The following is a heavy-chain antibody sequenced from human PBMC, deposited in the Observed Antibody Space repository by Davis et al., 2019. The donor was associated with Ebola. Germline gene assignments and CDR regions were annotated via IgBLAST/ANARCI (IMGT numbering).Heavy chain of an antibody. CDR3: TSDGY. D-gene: IGHD5-24*01. Sequence: GESLKISCAASGFTFSGSAMHWVRQASGKGLEWVGRIRSKANSYATAYAASVKGRFTISRDDSKNTAYLQMNSPNTEDTAVYYCTSDGYWGQGTLVTVSS. CDR2: IRSKANSYAT. CDR1: GFTFSGSA. V-gene: IGHV3-73*01. J-gene: IGHJ4*02.